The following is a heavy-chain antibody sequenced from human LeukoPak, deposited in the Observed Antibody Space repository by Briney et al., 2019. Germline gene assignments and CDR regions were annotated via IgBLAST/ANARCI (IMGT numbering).Heavy chain of an antibody. Sequence: SSETLSLTCNVSGASMRSETHYWSWLRQHPGKGPEWIAYIYYTAGAYYNPSLESRVSISLDASENQFSLKLCSVTAADTAVYYCARGRRELKYAPDYWGQGTLVTVSS. V-gene: IGHV4-31*03. D-gene: IGHD2-2*01. J-gene: IGHJ4*02. CDR1: GASMRSETHY. CDR2: IYYTAGA. CDR3: ARGRRELKYAPDY.